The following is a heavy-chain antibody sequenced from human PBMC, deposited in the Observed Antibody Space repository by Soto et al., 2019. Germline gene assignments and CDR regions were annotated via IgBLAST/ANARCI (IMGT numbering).Heavy chain of an antibody. J-gene: IGHJ6*02. Sequence: GRYLRLSCAASGFTFSNAWMSWVRQAPGKGLEWVGRIKSKTDGGTTDYAAPVKGRFTISRDDSKNTLYLQMNSLKTEETAVYYSTTDIPRWKCRYYYYVMDVWGQATTVPFS. D-gene: IGHD2-2*02. V-gene: IGHV3-15*01. CDR2: IKSKTDGGTT. CDR3: TTDIPRWKCRYYYYVMDV. CDR1: GFTFSNAW.